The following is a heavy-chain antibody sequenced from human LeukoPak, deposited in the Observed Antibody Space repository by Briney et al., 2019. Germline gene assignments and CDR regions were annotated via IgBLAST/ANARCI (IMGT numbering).Heavy chain of an antibody. CDR3: GRAEHDWGSDY. CDR1: GDSVSGNRAT. D-gene: IGHD3-9*01. J-gene: IGHJ4*02. Sequence: SQTLSPTCAISGDSVSGNRATWNWLRQSPSRGLEWLGRIYYRSKWYSDYAVSVKGRITINPDTSKNQFSLPLNSVTPEDTAVYFCGRAEHDWGSDYWGQGTLVTVSS. V-gene: IGHV6-1*01. CDR2: IYYRSKWYS.